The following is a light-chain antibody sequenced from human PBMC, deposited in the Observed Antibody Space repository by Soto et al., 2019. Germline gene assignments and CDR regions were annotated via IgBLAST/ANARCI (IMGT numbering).Light chain of an antibody. CDR1: QAINNY. V-gene: IGKV1-33*01. CDR3: QHHHNLPH. CDR2: DAS. Sequence: DIQMTQSPSSLSASVGDRVTITCQASQAINNYLHWYQQKPGKARKLLIYDASNLEKGAPSRFSGSGSGTDFTFDISSLQPEDVATYYCQHHHNLPHFGQGTKVDIK. J-gene: IGKJ1*01.